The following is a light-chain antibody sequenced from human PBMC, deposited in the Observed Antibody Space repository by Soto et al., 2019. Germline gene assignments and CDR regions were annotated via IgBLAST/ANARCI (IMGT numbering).Light chain of an antibody. CDR2: AAS. Sequence: AIRMTQSPSSLSASTGDRVTITCRASQGISSYLAWYQQKPGKAPKLLIYAASTLQSGVPSRFSGSGSGTDFTLTISCLQSEDFATYYCQQYGSAPITFGQGTRLEI. CDR1: QGISSY. CDR3: QQYGSAPIT. V-gene: IGKV1-8*01. J-gene: IGKJ5*01.